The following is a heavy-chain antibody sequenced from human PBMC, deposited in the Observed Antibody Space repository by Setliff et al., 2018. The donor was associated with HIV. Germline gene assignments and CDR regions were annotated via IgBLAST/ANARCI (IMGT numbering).Heavy chain of an antibody. CDR3: ARDDRCSGGYFYSY. CDR1: GGSISSSSYY. D-gene: IGHD2-15*01. CDR2: IYASDSSGST. J-gene: IGHJ4*02. V-gene: IGHV4-61*09. Sequence: SETLSLTCTVSGGSISSSSYYWSWIRQPAGQVLEWIGHIYASDSSGSTNYNTSLKIRVTISLDTSKNQFSLKLSSVAAADTAVYYCARDDRCSGGYFYSYWGQGALVTVSS.